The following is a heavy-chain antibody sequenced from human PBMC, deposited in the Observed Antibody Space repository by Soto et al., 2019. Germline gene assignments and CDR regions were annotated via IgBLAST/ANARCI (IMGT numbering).Heavy chain of an antibody. CDR1: GGSISSYY. D-gene: IGHD3-3*01. V-gene: IGHV4-59*01. Sequence: TSETLSLTCTVSGGSISSYYWSWIRQPPGKGLEWIGYIYYSGSTNYNPSLKSRVTISVDTSKNQFSLKLSSVTAADTAVYYCARDRYYDFWSGYNWFDPWGQGTLVTVSS. CDR2: IYYSGST. CDR3: ARDRYYDFWSGYNWFDP. J-gene: IGHJ5*02.